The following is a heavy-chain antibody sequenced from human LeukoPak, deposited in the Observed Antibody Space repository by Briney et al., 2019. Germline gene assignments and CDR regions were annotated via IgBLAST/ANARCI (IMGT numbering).Heavy chain of an antibody. V-gene: IGHV4-30-4*01. CDR1: GGSISSGDYY. CDR2: IYYSGSP. CDR3: ARGPQASRYYGSGIETLLDY. Sequence: SETLSLTCTLSGGSISSGDYYWSWIRQPPGKGLEWIGYIYYSGSPYYNPSLKSRVTISVDTSKSQFSLKLSSVTAADTAVYYCARGPQASRYYGSGIETLLDYWGQGTLVTVSS. J-gene: IGHJ4*02. D-gene: IGHD3-10*01.